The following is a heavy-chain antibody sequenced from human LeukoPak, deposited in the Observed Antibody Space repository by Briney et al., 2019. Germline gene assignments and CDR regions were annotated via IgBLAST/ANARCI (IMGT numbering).Heavy chain of an antibody. Sequence: GGSLRLSCAASGFIFGDYWMSWVRQAPGKGLEWVSAISGSGGSTYYADSVKGRFTISRDSSKNTLYLQMNSLRAEDTAVYYCAKVEGGWTAAGPNFDYWGQGTLVTVSS. J-gene: IGHJ4*02. V-gene: IGHV3-23*01. D-gene: IGHD6-13*01. CDR2: ISGSGGST. CDR3: AKVEGGWTAAGPNFDY. CDR1: GFIFGDYW.